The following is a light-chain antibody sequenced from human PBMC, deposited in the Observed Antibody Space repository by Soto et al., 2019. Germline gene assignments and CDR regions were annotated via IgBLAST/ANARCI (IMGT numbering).Light chain of an antibody. CDR3: QQYGSSVIT. CDR1: QSVSSSY. J-gene: IGKJ5*01. V-gene: IGKV3-20*01. CDR2: GAS. Sequence: EIVLMQSPGTLSLSPGERATLSCRASQSVSSSYLAWYQQKPGQAPRLLIYGASSRATGIPDRFSGSGSGTDFTLTISRLEPEDFAVYYCQQYGSSVITFGQGTRLEIK.